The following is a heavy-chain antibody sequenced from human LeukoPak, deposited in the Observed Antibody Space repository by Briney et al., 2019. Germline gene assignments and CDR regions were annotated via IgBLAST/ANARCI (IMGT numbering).Heavy chain of an antibody. V-gene: IGHV4-31*03. CDR1: GGSISSGGYY. Sequence: KPSQTLSLTCTVTGGSISSGGYYWSWIRQLPGKGLEWIGYISYSGSTYYNPSLKSRTTISVDTSKNQFSLKLSSVTAADTAVYYCARGKAVAGPYYYGMDVWGQGTTVTVSS. CDR3: ARGKAVAGPYYYGMDV. CDR2: ISYSGST. D-gene: IGHD6-19*01. J-gene: IGHJ6*02.